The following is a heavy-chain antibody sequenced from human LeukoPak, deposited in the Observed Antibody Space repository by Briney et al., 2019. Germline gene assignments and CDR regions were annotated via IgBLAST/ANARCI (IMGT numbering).Heavy chain of an antibody. CDR2: IHQDGGER. CDR1: GFTFSDYW. V-gene: IGHV3-7*01. Sequence: GGSLRLSCAASGFTFSDYWMSWVRQAPGKGPEWAANIHQDGGERYYVDSVKGRFTISRDNAKNSLYLQMDSLRAEDTAIYYCARDKVVGATYFAYWGQGILVTVSS. J-gene: IGHJ4*02. CDR3: ARDKVVGATYFAY. D-gene: IGHD1-26*01.